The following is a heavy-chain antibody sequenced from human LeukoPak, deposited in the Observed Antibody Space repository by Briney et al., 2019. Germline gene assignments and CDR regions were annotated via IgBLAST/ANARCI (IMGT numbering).Heavy chain of an antibody. D-gene: IGHD2-2*01. CDR2: INHSGST. Sequence: SETLSLTCAVYGGSFSGYYWSWIRQPPGKGLEWIGEINHSGSTNYNPSLKSRVTISVDTSKNQFSLKLSSVTAADTAVYYCASRSSIVSHSDYWGQGTLVTVSS. V-gene: IGHV4-34*01. CDR1: GGSFSGYY. J-gene: IGHJ4*02. CDR3: ASRSSIVSHSDY.